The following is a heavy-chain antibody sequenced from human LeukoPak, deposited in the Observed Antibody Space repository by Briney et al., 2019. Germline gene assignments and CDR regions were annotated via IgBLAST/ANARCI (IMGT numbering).Heavy chain of an antibody. CDR3: ARERIVGGSGSFPSYATRYYFDY. Sequence: SQTLSLTCAISGDSVSSNSAAWNWIRQSPSRGLEWLGRTYYRSKWYNDYAVSVKSRITINPDTSKNQFSLQLNSVTPEDTAVYYCARERIVGGSGSFPSYATRYYFDYWGQGTLVTVSS. V-gene: IGHV6-1*01. CDR2: TYYRSKWYN. CDR1: GDSVSSNSAA. J-gene: IGHJ4*02. D-gene: IGHD3-10*01.